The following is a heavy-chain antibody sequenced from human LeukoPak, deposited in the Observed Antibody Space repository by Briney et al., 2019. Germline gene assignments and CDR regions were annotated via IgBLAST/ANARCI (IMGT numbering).Heavy chain of an antibody. CDR1: GYTFTSYG. D-gene: IGHD4-23*01. V-gene: IGHV1-18*01. CDR2: ISGYNGNT. CDR3: ATLSDYRGSRPFDI. J-gene: IGHJ3*02. Sequence: GASVKVSCKASGYTFTSYGISWVRRAPGQGLEWMGWISGYNGNTNYAQKLQGRVTMTTDTSTSTAFMELRSLTSDDTAVYYCATLSDYRGSRPFDIWGQGTMVTVSS.